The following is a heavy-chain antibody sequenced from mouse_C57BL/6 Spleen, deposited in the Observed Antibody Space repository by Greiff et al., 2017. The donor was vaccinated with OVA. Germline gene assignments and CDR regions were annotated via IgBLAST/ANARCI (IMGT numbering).Heavy chain of an antibody. Sequence: QVQLKQSGAELVKPGASVKISCKASGYAFSSYWMNWVKQRPGKGLEWIGQIYPGDGDTSYNGKFKGKATLTADKSSSTAYMQLSSLTSEDSAVYFCARQPSGYAMDYWGQGTSVTVSS. V-gene: IGHV1-80*01. J-gene: IGHJ4*01. CDR3: ARQPSGYAMDY. CDR2: IYPGDGDT. D-gene: IGHD3-1*01. CDR1: GYAFSSYW.